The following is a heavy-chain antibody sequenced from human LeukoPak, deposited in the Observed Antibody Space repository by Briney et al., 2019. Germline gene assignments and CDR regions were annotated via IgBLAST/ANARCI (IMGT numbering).Heavy chain of an antibody. CDR3: TRDRSPASYYGSGTFDY. V-gene: IGHV3-49*03. Sequence: GGSLRLSCTAPGFTFGDYAMSWFRQAPGKGLEWVGFIRSKAYGGTTEYAASVKGRFTISRDDSKSIAYLQMNSLKTEDTAVYYCTRDRSPASYYGSGTFDYWGQGTLVTVSS. CDR2: IRSKAYGGTT. J-gene: IGHJ4*02. D-gene: IGHD3-10*01. CDR1: GFTFGDYA.